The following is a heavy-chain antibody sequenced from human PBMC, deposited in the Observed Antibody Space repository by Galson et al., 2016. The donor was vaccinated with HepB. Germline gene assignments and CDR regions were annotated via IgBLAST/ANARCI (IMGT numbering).Heavy chain of an antibody. CDR1: GFTLSRYW. Sequence: SLRLSCAGSGFTLSRYWRSWVRQAPGKGLEWVANIKEDGSEKKYVDSVKGRFTISRDNAKNSVYLQMNSLRAEDTAVYYCTRDIAAFGGVMEWGQGTLVTISP. J-gene: IGHJ4*02. CDR2: IKEDGSEK. V-gene: IGHV3-7*04. D-gene: IGHD3-16*01. CDR3: TRDIAAFGGVME.